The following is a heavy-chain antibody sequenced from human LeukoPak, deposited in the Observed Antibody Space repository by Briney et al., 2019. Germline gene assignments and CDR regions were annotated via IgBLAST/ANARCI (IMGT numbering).Heavy chain of an antibody. CDR2: IIPIFGTA. J-gene: IGHJ6*03. Sequence: SVMVSCKASGGTFSSYAISWVRQAPGQGLEWMGGIIPIFGTANYAQKFQGRVTITTDESTSTAYMELSSLRSEDTAVYYCARGDIVVVPAAIYYMDVWGRGTTVTVSS. CDR3: ARGDIVVVPAAIYYMDV. CDR1: GGTFSSYA. V-gene: IGHV1-69*05. D-gene: IGHD2-2*01.